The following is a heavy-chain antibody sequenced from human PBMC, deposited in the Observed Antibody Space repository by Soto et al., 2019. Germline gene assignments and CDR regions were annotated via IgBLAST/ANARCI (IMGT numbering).Heavy chain of an antibody. J-gene: IGHJ6*02. D-gene: IGHD3-16*01. CDR2: IKSKTAGGTT. CDR3: ATDPGRHSGNVNDYQYYGMNV. CDR1: GCTFSNAW. Sequence: GSLRRACSVSGCTFSNAWMSWVRQAPGKGLEWVGRIKSKTAGGTTDYAAPVKGRFSISRDDSKNSLSLQMNSLKNEDTAVYYCATDPGRHSGNVNDYQYYGMNVWGQGTTVTV. V-gene: IGHV3-15*01.